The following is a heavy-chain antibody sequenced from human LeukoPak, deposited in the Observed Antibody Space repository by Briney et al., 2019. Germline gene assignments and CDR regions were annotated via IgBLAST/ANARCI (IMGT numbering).Heavy chain of an antibody. CDR3: ARVGVVTTLPMDAFDI. CDR2: ISSSGSTI. V-gene: IGHV3-11*01. J-gene: IGHJ3*02. Sequence: RGSLRLSCAASGFTFSDYYMSWIRQAPGKGLEWVSYISSSGSTIYYADSVKGRFTISRDNAKNSLYLQMNSLRAEDTAVYYCARVGVVTTLPMDAFDIWGQGTMVTVSS. CDR1: GFTFSDYY. D-gene: IGHD2-21*02.